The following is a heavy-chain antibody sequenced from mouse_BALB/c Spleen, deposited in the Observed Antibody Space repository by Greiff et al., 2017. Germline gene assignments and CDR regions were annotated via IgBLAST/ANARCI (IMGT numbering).Heavy chain of an antibody. CDR1: GYTFTDYA. J-gene: IGHJ4*01. CDR3: ASNYYAMDY. Sequence: QVQLKESGAELVRPGVSVKISCKGSGYTFTDYAMHWVKQSHAKSLKWIGVISTYYGDASYNPKFKGKATMTVDKSSSTAYMELARLTSEDSAIYYCASNYYAMDYWGQGTSVTVSS. CDR2: ISTYYGDA. V-gene: IGHV1S137*01.